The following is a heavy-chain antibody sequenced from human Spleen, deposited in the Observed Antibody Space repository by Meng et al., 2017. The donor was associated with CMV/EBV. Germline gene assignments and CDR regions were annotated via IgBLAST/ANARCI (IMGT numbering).Heavy chain of an antibody. V-gene: IGHV3-7*01. D-gene: IGHD4-11*01. J-gene: IGHJ4*02. CDR1: GFTFSSYW. Sequence: GESLKISCAASGFTFSSYWMSWVRQAPGKGLEWVANIKPDGSEKYYVDSVKGRFTISRDNAKNSLYLQMNSLRAEDTAVYYCARDFRDLQGYWGQGTLVTVSS. CDR2: IKPDGSEK. CDR3: ARDFRDLQGY.